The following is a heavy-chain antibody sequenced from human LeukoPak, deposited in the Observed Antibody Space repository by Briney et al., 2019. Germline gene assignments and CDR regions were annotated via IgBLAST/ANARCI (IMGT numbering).Heavy chain of an antibody. Sequence: GGSLRLSCAASGFTFSSYDMHWVRHATGKGLEWVSAIGTAGDTYYPGSVKGRFTISRENAKNSLYLQMNSLRAGDTAVYYCARVGGSYRGYAFDIWGQGTMVTVSS. CDR1: GFTFSSYD. J-gene: IGHJ3*02. V-gene: IGHV3-13*01. CDR3: ARVGGSYRGYAFDI. D-gene: IGHD1-26*01. CDR2: IGTAGDT.